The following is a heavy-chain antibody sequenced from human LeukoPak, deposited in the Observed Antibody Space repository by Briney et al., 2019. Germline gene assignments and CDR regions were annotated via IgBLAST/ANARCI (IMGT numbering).Heavy chain of an antibody. CDR1: SFTFRSYA. CDR3: AKVSRPAAGTGGYFDY. CDR2: ISGSGGTT. D-gene: IGHD6-13*01. Sequence: GGSLPLSCASSSFTFRSYAMSGVRQGPGKGLDGLSRISGSGGTTYYAGCVRGRLTHPRDSSKNALDLQMNSLRAEDTAVYYCAKVSRPAAGTGGYFDYWGQGTLVTVSS. V-gene: IGHV3-23*01. J-gene: IGHJ4*02.